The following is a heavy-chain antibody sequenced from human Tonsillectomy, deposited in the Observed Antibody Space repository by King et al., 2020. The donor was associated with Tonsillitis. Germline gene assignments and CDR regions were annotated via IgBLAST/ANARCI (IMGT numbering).Heavy chain of an antibody. V-gene: IGHV3-21*01. CDR3: ARGGSPGGWYLDY. J-gene: IGHJ4*02. Sequence: VQLVESGGGLVKPGGSLRLSCATSGFTFSSYSMNWVRQAPGKGLEWVSSISSSSSYIFYADSVKGRFTISRENGKNSLYLQMNRRRAEDTAVYYCARGGSPGGWYLDYWGQGTLVTVSS. CDR1: GFTFSSYS. CDR2: ISSSSSYI. D-gene: IGHD6-19*01.